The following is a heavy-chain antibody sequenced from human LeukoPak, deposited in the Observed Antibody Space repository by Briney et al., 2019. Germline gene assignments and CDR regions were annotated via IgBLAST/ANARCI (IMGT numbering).Heavy chain of an antibody. CDR1: GYIFTSYW. V-gene: IGHV5-51*01. Sequence: GESLKISCQGSGYIFTSYWIGWVRQMPGKGLEWMGIIYLGDSDTRYSPSFQGQVTISTDKSISTAYLQWSSLKAADTALYYCARGETLFGVFDFWGQGTLVTVPS. J-gene: IGHJ4*02. CDR2: IYLGDSDT. D-gene: IGHD3-3*01. CDR3: ARGETLFGVFDF.